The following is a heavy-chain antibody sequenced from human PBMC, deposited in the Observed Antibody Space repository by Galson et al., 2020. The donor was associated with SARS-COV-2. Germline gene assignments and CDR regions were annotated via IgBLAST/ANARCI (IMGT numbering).Heavy chain of an antibody. CDR2: IFSNDEP. D-gene: IGHD2-15*01. CDR1: GFSLNSARVG. CDR3: GRIRGFGTWCGFDP. V-gene: IGHV2-26*01. Sequence: SGPTLVKPTETLTLTCTVSGFSLNSARVGVSWIRQPPGRALEWLAHIFSNDEPSYTTTAPLRIRLTTSKDISNRHVVLTLTNVDTADTGTYYCGRIRGFGTWCGFDPWGQGTLVTVSS. J-gene: IGHJ5*02.